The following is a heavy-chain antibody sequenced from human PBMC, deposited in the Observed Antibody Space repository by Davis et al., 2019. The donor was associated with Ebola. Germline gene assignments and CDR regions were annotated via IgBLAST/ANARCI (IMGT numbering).Heavy chain of an antibody. Sequence: GESLKISCEASGFTFSRYGMHWVRQAPGKGLEWVAFIRSEATSQDYGKSVQGRFFISRDDSKNTLYLQMNSLRAEDTAVYYCAKDPRGTAAGTIWFDPWGQGTLVTVSS. J-gene: IGHJ5*02. CDR1: GFTFSRYG. CDR3: AKDPRGTAAGTIWFDP. CDR2: IRSEATSQ. V-gene: IGHV3-30*02. D-gene: IGHD6-13*01.